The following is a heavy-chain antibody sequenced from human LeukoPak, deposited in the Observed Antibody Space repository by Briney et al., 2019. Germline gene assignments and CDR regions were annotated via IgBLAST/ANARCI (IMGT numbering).Heavy chain of an antibody. Sequence: GGSLRLSCTVSGFTFSTNSMSWGRQAPGKGLEGGAFIRYDGSNKYYEDSVKGRFTISRDNSKNTLYLQMNSLRAEATAVYYCAELGIPMIGGVWGKGTTVTISS. V-gene: IGHV3-30*02. D-gene: IGHD3-10*02. CDR2: IRYDGSNK. J-gene: IGHJ6*04. CDR3: AELGIPMIGGV. CDR1: GFTFSTNS.